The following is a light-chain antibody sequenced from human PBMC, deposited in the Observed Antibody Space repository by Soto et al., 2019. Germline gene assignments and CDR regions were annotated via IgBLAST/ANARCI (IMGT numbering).Light chain of an antibody. V-gene: IGKV3-15*01. J-gene: IGKJ2*01. CDR2: DAS. CDR1: QSVRSN. Sequence: EVVMTQSPATLSVSPGDRATLSSRASQSVRSNLVWYQQKPGQAPRLLIYDASTRATGIPGRFSGSGSGTEFTLIISSLQSEDFALYFCQQCNSWPYTFRHGTKLEIK. CDR3: QQCNSWPYT.